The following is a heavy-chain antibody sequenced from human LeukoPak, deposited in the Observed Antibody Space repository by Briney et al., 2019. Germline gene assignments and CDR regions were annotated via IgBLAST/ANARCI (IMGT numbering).Heavy chain of an antibody. CDR2: ISWNSGSI. CDR1: GLTFDEYA. Sequence: GGGLRLSCAASGLTFDEYAMHWVGQARGKGVEGVSGISWNSGSIDYAESVRGGFTISREKAKKSLCVQRNRERAEETGWYDCAKDINIRFLEWSPDAFDIWSQGTMVTVSS. V-gene: IGHV3-9*01. J-gene: IGHJ3*02. D-gene: IGHD3-3*01. CDR3: AKDINIRFLEWSPDAFDI.